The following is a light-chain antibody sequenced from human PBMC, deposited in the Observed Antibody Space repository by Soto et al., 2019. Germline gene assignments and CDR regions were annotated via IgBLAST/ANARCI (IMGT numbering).Light chain of an antibody. CDR3: QSYDSSLSAL. V-gene: IGLV1-40*01. Sequence: QSVLTQPPSVSGAPGQTVTISCTRSSSNIGAGYDVHWYQQLPGTAPKLLIYGNSNRPSGVPDRFSGSKSGTSASLAITGLQAEDEADYYCQSYDSSLSALFGGGTKLTVL. J-gene: IGLJ3*02. CDR1: SSNIGAGYD. CDR2: GNS.